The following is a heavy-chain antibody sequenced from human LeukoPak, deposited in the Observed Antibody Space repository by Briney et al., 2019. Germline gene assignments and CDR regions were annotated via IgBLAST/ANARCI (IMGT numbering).Heavy chain of an antibody. V-gene: IGHV4-4*02. CDR1: GGSISSSNW. D-gene: IGHD2-2*01. Sequence: SGTLSLTCAVSGGSISSSNWWSWVRQPPGKGLEWIGEIYHSGSTNYNPSLKSRVTISVDKSKNRFSLKLSSVTAADTAVYYCARELGYCSSTSCLYYYYYGMDVWGQGTTVTVSS. J-gene: IGHJ6*02. CDR2: IYHSGST. CDR3: ARELGYCSSTSCLYYYYYGMDV.